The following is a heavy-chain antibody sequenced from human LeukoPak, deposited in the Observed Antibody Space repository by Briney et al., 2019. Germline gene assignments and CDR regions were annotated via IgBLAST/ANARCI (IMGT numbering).Heavy chain of an antibody. CDR1: GFTPSDYA. V-gene: IGHV3-49*03. D-gene: IGHD5-12*01. Sequence: LPGGSLRLSCTASGFTPSDYALSWFRQAPGKGLEWVGFIRSKAYGGTTESAASVKGRVTISRDDSKNIAYLQMNSLKIDDTGVYYCTRESGYSGYIGGWFDPWGQGTLVTVSS. CDR2: IRSKAYGGTT. CDR3: TRESGYSGYIGGWFDP. J-gene: IGHJ5*02.